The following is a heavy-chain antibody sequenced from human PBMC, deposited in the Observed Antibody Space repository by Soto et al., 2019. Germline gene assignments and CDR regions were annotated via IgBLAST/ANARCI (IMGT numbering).Heavy chain of an antibody. Sequence: QVQLVQSGAEVKKPGSSVKVSCKAPGGTFSSYAISWVRQAPGQGLEWMGGIIPIFGTAKYAQKFQGRVTITADESTSTGYMVLSSLRSEDTAVYYCARSQGGSSSLDIYYYYYYGMDVWGQGTTVTVSS. CDR2: IIPIFGTA. CDR1: GGTFSSYA. V-gene: IGHV1-69*01. D-gene: IGHD2-15*01. J-gene: IGHJ6*02. CDR3: ARSQGGSSSLDIYYYYYYGMDV.